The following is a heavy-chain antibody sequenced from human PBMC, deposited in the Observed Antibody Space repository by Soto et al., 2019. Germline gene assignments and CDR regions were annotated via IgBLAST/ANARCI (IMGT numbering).Heavy chain of an antibody. D-gene: IGHD5-18*01. J-gene: IGHJ4*02. V-gene: IGHV3-23*01. CDR2: ISGSGGTT. CDR1: GFTFSTFA. Sequence: GGSLRLSCAASGFTFSTFAMSWVRQAPGKGMEWVSAISGSGGTTYNADSVKGRFTISRDNSKNTLYLQMNSLRAEDTAVYYCARNGYNFGPGYWGQGTLVTVSS. CDR3: ARNGYNFGPGY.